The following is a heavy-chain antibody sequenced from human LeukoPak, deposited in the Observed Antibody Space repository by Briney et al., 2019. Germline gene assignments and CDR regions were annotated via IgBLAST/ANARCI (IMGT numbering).Heavy chain of an antibody. J-gene: IGHJ4*02. CDR3: ARAGTTYCSGGSRYLDY. CDR2: IWYDGSNK. V-gene: IGHV3-33*01. CDR1: GFTFSSYG. D-gene: IGHD2-15*01. Sequence: GGSLRLSCAASGFTFSSYGMHWVRQAPGKGLEWVAVIWYDGSNKYYADSVKGRFTISRDNSKNTLYLQMNSLRAEDTAVYYCARAGTTYCSGGSRYLDYWGQGTLVTVSS.